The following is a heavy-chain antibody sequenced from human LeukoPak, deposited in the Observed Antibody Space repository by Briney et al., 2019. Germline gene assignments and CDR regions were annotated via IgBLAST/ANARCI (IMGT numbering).Heavy chain of an antibody. CDR2: INPNSGGT. CDR3: AKSQTGEYFDL. CDR1: GYY. V-gene: IGHV1-2*02. J-gene: IGHJ2*01. Sequence: GASVKVSCKASGYYMHWVRQAPGQGLEWMGWINPNSGGTKYAQKFQGRVTMTRDTSISTAYMELSSLRSEDTAVYYCAKSQTGEYFDLWGRGTLVTVSS. D-gene: IGHD7-27*01.